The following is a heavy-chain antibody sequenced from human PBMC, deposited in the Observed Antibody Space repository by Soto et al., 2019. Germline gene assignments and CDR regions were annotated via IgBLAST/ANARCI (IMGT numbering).Heavy chain of an antibody. D-gene: IGHD1-26*01. CDR2: IHSDGSST. V-gene: IGHV3-74*01. CDR3: ARGDRGAFDL. CDR1: GFTFSYYW. Sequence: EVQLVESGGGLVQPGESLRLSCAASGFTFSYYWMHWVRQAPRKGLVWVSRIHSDGSSTTYADSVKGRFSISRDNARNTMYLQMNSLRAEDTAVYYCARGDRGAFDLWGQGTVLTVSS. J-gene: IGHJ3*01.